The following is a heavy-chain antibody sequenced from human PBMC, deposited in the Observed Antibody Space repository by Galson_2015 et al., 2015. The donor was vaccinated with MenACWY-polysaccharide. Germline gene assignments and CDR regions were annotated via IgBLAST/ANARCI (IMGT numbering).Heavy chain of an antibody. CDR1: GFTFNSYA. V-gene: IGHV3-30-3*01. CDR3: ARAYCDRITCYGMDV. J-gene: IGHJ6*02. CDR2: ISYDETNK. Sequence: SLRLSCAASGFTFNSYAMHWVRQAPGKGLEWLAVISYDETNKYYADSVKGRFTISRDNSKNTLYLQMNSLRAEDTAVFYCARAYCDRITCYGMDVRGQGTTVAVSS. D-gene: IGHD2/OR15-2a*01.